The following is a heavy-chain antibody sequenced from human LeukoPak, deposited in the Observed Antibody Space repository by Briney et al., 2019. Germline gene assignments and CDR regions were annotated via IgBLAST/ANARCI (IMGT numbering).Heavy chain of an antibody. D-gene: IGHD2-2*03. V-gene: IGHV3-7*01. CDR2: IKQDGSET. J-gene: IGHJ4*02. CDR3: AKDLGMDIVVVPAATFDY. CDR1: GFTFRAYS. Sequence: PGGSLRLSCAASGFTFRAYSMSWVRQAPGRGLEWVANIKQDGSETYSVDSVRGRFTISRDNAKNLLFLQMNSLRAGDTAVYYCAKDLGMDIVVVPAATFDYWGQGTLVTVSS.